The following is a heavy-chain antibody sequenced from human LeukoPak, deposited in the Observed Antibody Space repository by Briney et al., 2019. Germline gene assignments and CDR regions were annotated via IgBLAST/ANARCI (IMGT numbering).Heavy chain of an antibody. CDR3: ARQGMTTSYYDSSGYWNWFDP. CDR2: IYTSGST. Sequence: SETLSLTCTVSGGSISSYYWSWIRQPAGKGLEWIGRIYTSGSTNYNPSLKSRVTMSVDTSKNQFSLKLTSVTAADTAVYYCARQGMTTSYYDSSGYWNWFDPWGQGTLVTVSS. V-gene: IGHV4-4*07. D-gene: IGHD3-22*01. CDR1: GGSISSYY. J-gene: IGHJ5*02.